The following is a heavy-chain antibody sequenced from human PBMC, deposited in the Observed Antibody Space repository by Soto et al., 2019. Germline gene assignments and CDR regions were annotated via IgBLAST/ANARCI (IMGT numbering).Heavy chain of an antibody. J-gene: IGHJ1*01. V-gene: IGHV3-30*03. Sequence: PGGSLRLSCAGSGFTFSSYGMHWVRQAPGKGLEWVAGISDDGSDKYYGDSVKGRFIISRDSSSNTLYLQMNSLRAEDTAVYYCARYFYVSGIPPRGLAYSAQRTLVPVSS. CDR1: GFTFSSYG. CDR3: ARYFYVSGIPPRGLAY. CDR2: ISDDGSDK. D-gene: IGHD3-10*01.